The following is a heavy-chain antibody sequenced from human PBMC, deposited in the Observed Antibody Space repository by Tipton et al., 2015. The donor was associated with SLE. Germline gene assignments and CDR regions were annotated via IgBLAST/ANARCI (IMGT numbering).Heavy chain of an antibody. CDR2: ISSSSSYI. D-gene: IGHD4-17*01. CDR3: AGTTVTTIGFDC. J-gene: IGHJ4*02. Sequence: GSLRLSCAASGFTFSSYSMNWVRQAPGKGLEWVSSISSSSSYIYYADSVKGRFTISRDDAKNSLYLQMNSLRAEDTAVYYCAGTTVTTIGFDCWGQGTLVTVSS. V-gene: IGHV3-21*01. CDR1: GFTFSSYS.